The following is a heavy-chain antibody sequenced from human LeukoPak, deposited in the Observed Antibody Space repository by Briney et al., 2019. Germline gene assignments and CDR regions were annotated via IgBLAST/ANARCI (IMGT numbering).Heavy chain of an antibody. D-gene: IGHD5-18*01. Sequence: PGGSLRLSCAASGFTFSSYSMNWVRQAPGKGLEWVSSISSSSSYIYYADSVKGRFTISRDSAKNSLYLQMNSLRAEDTAVYYCAREDGYSYGYFDYWGQGTLVTVSS. CDR3: AREDGYSYGYFDY. CDR2: ISSSSSYI. CDR1: GFTFSSYS. J-gene: IGHJ4*02. V-gene: IGHV3-21*01.